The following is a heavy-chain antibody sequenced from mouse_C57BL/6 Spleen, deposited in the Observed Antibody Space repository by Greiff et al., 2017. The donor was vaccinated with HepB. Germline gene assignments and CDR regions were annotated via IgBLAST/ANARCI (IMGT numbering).Heavy chain of an antibody. V-gene: IGHV1-52*01. D-gene: IGHD1-1*01. CDR1: GYTFTSYW. J-gene: IGHJ2*01. Sequence: QVQLQQPGAELVRPGSSVKLSCKASGYTFTSYWMHWVKQRPIQGLEWIGNIDPSDSETHYNQKFKDKATLTVDKSSSTAYVQLSSLTSEDSAVYYCARGGYGSLDYWGQGTTLTVSS. CDR2: IDPSDSET. CDR3: ARGGYGSLDY.